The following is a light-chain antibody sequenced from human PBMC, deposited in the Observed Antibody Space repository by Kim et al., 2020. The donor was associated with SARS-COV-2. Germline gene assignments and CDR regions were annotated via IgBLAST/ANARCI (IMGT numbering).Light chain of an antibody. V-gene: IGLV1-47*01. CDR2: RNN. J-gene: IGLJ3*02. CDR3: AAWDDSLSGHWV. Sequence: RITISCSGSSSNIGSNYVSWYQQLPGTAPKLLIYRNNQRPSGVPDRFSGSKSGTSASLAISGLRSEDEADYYCAAWDDSLSGHWVFGGGTQLTVL. CDR1: SSNIGSNY.